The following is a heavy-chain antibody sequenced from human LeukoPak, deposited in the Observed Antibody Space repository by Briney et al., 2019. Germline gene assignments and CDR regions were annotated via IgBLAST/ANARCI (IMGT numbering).Heavy chain of an antibody. V-gene: IGHV3-33*08. CDR1: AFTFRSYA. CDR2: IWYDGSAK. Sequence: GGSLRLSCAASAFTFRSYAMSWVRQAPGRGLEWVAIIWYDGSAKYFADSVKGRFTVSRDNSKNTLYLQMNSLRAEDTAVYYCARGWGGLGWFFDYWGQGTLVTVSS. D-gene: IGHD4-23*01. CDR3: ARGWGGLGWFFDY. J-gene: IGHJ4*02.